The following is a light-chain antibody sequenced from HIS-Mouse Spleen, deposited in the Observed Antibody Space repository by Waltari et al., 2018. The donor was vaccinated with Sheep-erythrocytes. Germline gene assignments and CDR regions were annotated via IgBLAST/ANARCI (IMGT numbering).Light chain of an antibody. J-gene: IGKJ5*01. CDR3: RQANSFPVT. Sequence: DIQMPPSPPSVSASAGDRVTITCRAGQGSSSWLAWYQQKPGKAPKLLIYAASSLPSGVPSRFSGSASGTDFALTISHLQHESFATFYCRQANSFPVTFGQGTRLEI. CDR1: QGSSSW. V-gene: IGKV1-12*01. CDR2: AAS.